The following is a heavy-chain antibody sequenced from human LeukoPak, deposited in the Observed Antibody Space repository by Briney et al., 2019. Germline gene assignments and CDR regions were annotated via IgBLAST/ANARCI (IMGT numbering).Heavy chain of an antibody. V-gene: IGHV3-21*01. CDR2: IRGDSTET. CDR1: GFTFSSYS. D-gene: IGHD3-3*01. J-gene: IGHJ4*02. Sequence: GGSLRLSCEGSGFTFSSYSMIWVRQAPGKGLEWVSSIRGDSTETRHADSLMGRFAISRDNAKKSLYLQMNSLRAEDTAVYYCARGHFGVVLDYWGQGTLVTVSS. CDR3: ARGHFGVVLDY.